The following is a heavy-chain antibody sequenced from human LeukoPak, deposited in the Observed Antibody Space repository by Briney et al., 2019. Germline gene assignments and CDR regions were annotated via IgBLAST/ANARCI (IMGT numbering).Heavy chain of an antibody. D-gene: IGHD3-10*01. CDR1: GDSVSGGSAG. J-gene: IGHJ5*02. CDR3: TGGGLVRGSLHWFDP. CDR2: IYYSSKWYS. Sequence: SQTLSLTCAISGDSVSGGSAGWNWIRQSPSRGLEWLGRIYYSSKWYSDYAISVKSRITINPDTSRNQFSLQLNSVTHDDTAVYYCTGGGLVRGSLHWFDPWGQGTLVTVSS. V-gene: IGHV6-1*01.